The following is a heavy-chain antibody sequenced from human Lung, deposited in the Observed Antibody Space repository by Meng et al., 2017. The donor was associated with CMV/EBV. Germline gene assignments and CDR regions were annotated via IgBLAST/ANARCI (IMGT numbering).Heavy chain of an antibody. V-gene: IGHV3-21*01. CDR3: ARDSTVSRRWDGMDV. CDR1: GFTFSTHT. Sequence: GGSLRLXXAASGFTFSTHTMNWVRQAPGKGLEWVSSISSRSGSYIYYADSVKGRFTISRDNAKDSLYLQMNSLRAEDTAVYYCARDSTVSRRWDGMDVWGQRXTVTVSS. J-gene: IGHJ6*02. D-gene: IGHD4-11*01. CDR2: ISSRSGSYI.